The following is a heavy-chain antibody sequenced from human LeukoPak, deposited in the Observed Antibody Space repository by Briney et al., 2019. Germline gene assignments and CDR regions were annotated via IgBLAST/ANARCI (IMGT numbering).Heavy chain of an antibody. CDR2: ISSTSSII. CDR1: GFTFSTYS. V-gene: IGHV3-48*02. CDR3: ARDRHYAFDV. J-gene: IGHJ3*01. Sequence: PGGSLRLSCAASGFTFSTYSMNWVRQAPGKGLEWVSYISSTSSIIDYADSVKGRFTISRDNAKNSLYLQMNSLRDEDTAVYYCARDRHYAFDVWGKGQWSPSLQ.